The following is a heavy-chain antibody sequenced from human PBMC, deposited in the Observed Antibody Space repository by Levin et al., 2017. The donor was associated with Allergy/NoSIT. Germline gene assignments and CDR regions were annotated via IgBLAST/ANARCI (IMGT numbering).Heavy chain of an antibody. J-gene: IGHJ4*02. Sequence: PSETLSLTCTVSGASIRSPNNYWGWIRQSPGKGLEWIGAVSYTGSPYYRPALKSRMTISADASKNQFSLHLTSVTAADTGVYFCARQPMRPTVPQESWGPGIQVTVSS. V-gene: IGHV4-39*01. D-gene: IGHD6-6*01. CDR1: GASIRSPNNY. CDR3: ARQPMRPTVPQES. CDR2: VSYTGSP.